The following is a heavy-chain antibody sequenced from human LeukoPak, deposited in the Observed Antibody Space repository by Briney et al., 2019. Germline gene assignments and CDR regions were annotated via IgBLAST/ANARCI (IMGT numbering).Heavy chain of an antibody. CDR2: ISDSGGRT. CDR3: AKRGVVIRVILVGFHKEAYYFDS. D-gene: IGHD3-22*01. J-gene: IGHJ4*02. CDR1: GITLSNYG. Sequence: GGSLRLSCAVSGITLSNYGMSWVRQAPGKGLEWVAGISDSGGRTNYADSVKGRVTISRDNPKNTLSLQINSLRAEDTAVYFCAKRGVVIRVILVGFHKEAYYFDSWGQGALVTVSS. V-gene: IGHV3-23*01.